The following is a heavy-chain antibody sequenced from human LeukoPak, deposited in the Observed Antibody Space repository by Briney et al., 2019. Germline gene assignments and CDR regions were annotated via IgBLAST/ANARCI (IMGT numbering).Heavy chain of an antibody. J-gene: IGHJ3*02. CDR1: GGSISSSSYY. V-gene: IGHV4-39*07. CDR2: IYYSGST. D-gene: IGHD3-10*01. CDR3: ARAGFGELFGGLAFDI. Sequence: RTSETLSLTCTVSGGSISSSSYYWGWIRQPPGKGLEWIGSIYYSGSTYYNPSLKSRVTISVDTSKNQFSLKLSSVTAADTAVYYCARAGFGELFGGLAFDIWGQGTMVTVSS.